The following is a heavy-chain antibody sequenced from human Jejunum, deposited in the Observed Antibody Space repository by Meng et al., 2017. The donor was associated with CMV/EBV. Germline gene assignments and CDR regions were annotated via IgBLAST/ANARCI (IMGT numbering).Heavy chain of an antibody. V-gene: IGHV1-8*01. J-gene: IGHJ4*02. Sequence: QWQLVHSGAVVKKPGVSVKVSCKASGYTFTSYDINWVRQGTGQGLEWMGWMNPNRGTTGYAQKFQGRVTMTRNISKSTAYMDLGSLRSEDTAVYYCANGVADFEYWGQGTLVTVFS. D-gene: IGHD6-19*01. CDR1: GYTFTSYD. CDR3: ANGVADFEY. CDR2: MNPNRGTT.